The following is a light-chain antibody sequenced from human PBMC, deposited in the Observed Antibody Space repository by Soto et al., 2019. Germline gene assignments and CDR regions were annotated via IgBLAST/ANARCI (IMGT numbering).Light chain of an antibody. CDR2: GAS. V-gene: IGKV3-20*01. J-gene: IGKJ1*01. CDR3: QQYGTTGT. Sequence: EILMTQSPGTLSLSPGERATLSCRASQSVSSRLAWYQQKPGQAPRLLIYGASSRATGIPDRLSGNGSGTEFTLTISRLEPEDFAVYYCQQYGTTGTFGHGTQVDIK. CDR1: QSVSSR.